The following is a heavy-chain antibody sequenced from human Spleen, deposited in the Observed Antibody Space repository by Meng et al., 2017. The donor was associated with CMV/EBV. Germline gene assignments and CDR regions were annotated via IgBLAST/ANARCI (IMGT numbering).Heavy chain of an antibody. CDR1: GYTFTAHY. V-gene: IGHV1-2*02. D-gene: IGHD1/OR15-1a*01. J-gene: IGHJ5*02. CDR3: ARGVEPGTWWFDP. CDR2: INPNSGGT. Sequence: ASVKVSCKASGYTFTAHYFHWVRQAPGQGLEWMGWINPNSGGTNYAQKFQGRVTMTRDTSISTAYMELSRLRSDDTAVYYCARGVEPGTWWFDPWGQGTLVTVSS.